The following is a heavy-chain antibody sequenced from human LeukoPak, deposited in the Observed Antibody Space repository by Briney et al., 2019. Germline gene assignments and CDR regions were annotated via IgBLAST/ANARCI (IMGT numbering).Heavy chain of an antibody. CDR1: GFTFSRYS. D-gene: IGHD6-19*01. V-gene: IGHV3-21*01. CDR3: ARDAQWLVPEGYFYYMDV. J-gene: IGHJ6*03. Sequence: GWSLRLSCAGSGFTFSRYSMNWFRQAPGKGLERVSSISSRSTNIFYADSVKGRFTISRDNAKNSLYLQINSLGAEDTAVYYCARDAQWLVPEGYFYYMDVWGKGSTVTVSS. CDR2: ISSRSTNI.